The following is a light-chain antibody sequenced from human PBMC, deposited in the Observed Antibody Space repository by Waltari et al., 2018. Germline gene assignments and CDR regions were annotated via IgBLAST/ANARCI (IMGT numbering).Light chain of an antibody. CDR2: AAS. J-gene: IGKJ1*01. Sequence: DIQMTQSPPSLSASVGDRVTITCRASQSISNNLNWYQQKAGKAPKLLIYAASSLQSGVQSRFSGSGSGTDFTLTILSLQPDDFATYYCQQSYSTPPRTFGQGTKVENK. CDR1: QSISNN. CDR3: QQSYSTPPRT. V-gene: IGKV1-39*01.